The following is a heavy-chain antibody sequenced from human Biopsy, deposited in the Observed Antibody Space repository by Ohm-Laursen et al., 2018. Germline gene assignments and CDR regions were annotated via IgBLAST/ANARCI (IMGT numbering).Heavy chain of an antibody. J-gene: IGHJ3*01. Sequence: ASVKVSCKASGYTFTDYYLHWVRQDPGQGLEWMGWIHVKSGATNYAEKFQGRVTMTGDTSLRTTYMELRSLSPDDTAVYYCVRDHGVTFSGVIVRDDAFDVWGQGTKVTVSS. CDR3: VRDHGVTFSGVIVRDDAFDV. CDR2: IHVKSGAT. V-gene: IGHV1-2*02. CDR1: GYTFTDYY. D-gene: IGHD3-16*02.